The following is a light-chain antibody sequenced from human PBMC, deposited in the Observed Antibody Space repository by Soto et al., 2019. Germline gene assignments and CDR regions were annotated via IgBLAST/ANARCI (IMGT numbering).Light chain of an antibody. CDR3: QQYGSSPPMYT. Sequence: DIVLTQSPGTLSLSPGERATLSCRASQSVSSSYLAWYQQKPGQAPRLLIYGASSRATGIPDRFSGSGSGTDFTLTISRLEPEDFAVYYCQQYGSSPPMYTFGQGTK. J-gene: IGKJ2*01. CDR1: QSVSSSY. V-gene: IGKV3-20*01. CDR2: GAS.